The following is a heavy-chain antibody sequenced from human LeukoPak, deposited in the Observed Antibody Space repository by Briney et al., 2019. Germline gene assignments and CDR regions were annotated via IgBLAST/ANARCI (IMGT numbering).Heavy chain of an antibody. D-gene: IGHD3-10*01. J-gene: IGHJ5*02. CDR1: AGSISSSSYY. CDR2: IYYSGRT. Sequence: PSDTLSLTCTVSAGSISSSSYYWGWIRQPPGKGLEWIGSIYYSGRTYYNPSLKSRVTISVDTSKNQFSLKLRSVPAADTAVYYCARGRPDGSGSYYKFDPWGQGTLVTVSS. CDR3: ARGRPDGSGSYYKFDP. V-gene: IGHV4-39*01.